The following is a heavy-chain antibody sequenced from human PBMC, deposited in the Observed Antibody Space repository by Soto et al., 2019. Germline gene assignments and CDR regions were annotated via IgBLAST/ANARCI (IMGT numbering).Heavy chain of an antibody. CDR3: TSTYYYDSSGYYYDGMDV. V-gene: IGHV3-73*01. CDR2: IRSKANSYAT. Sequence: PGGSLRLSCAAPGFTFSGSAMHWVRQASGKGLEWVGRIRSKANSYATAYAASVKGRFTISRDDSKNTAYLQMNSLKTEDTAVYYCTSTYYYDSSGYYYDGMDVWGQGTTVTVSS. J-gene: IGHJ6*02. D-gene: IGHD3-22*01. CDR1: GFTFSGSA.